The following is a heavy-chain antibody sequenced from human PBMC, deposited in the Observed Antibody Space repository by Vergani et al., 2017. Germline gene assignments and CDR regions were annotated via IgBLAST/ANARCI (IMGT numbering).Heavy chain of an antibody. J-gene: IGHJ6*04. D-gene: IGHD1-1*01. V-gene: IGHV2-26*01. CDR2: IFSNDEK. CDR1: GFSLSNARMG. Sequence: QVTLKESGPVLVKPTETLTLTCTVSGFSLSNARMGVSWIRQPPGKALEWLAHIFSNDEKSYSTSLKSRLTISKDTSKSQVVLTMPNMDPVDTATYCCARGVQCFSGWCYDCGMDVWGEGTTVTVSS. CDR3: ARGVQCFSGWCYDCGMDV.